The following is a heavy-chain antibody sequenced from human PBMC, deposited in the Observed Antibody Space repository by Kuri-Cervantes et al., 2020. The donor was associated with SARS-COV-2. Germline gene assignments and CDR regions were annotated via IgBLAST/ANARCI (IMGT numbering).Heavy chain of an antibody. V-gene: IGHV3-21*04. CDR3: ARASVGATNRFAFDI. D-gene: IGHD1-26*01. Sequence: GESLKISCAASGFTFSSYSMNWVRQAPGKGLEWVSSISSSSSYIYYADSVKGRFTISRDNAKNSLYLQMSSLRSEDTAVYYCARASVGATNRFAFDIWGQGTMVTVSS. CDR1: GFTFSSYS. CDR2: ISSSSSYI. J-gene: IGHJ3*02.